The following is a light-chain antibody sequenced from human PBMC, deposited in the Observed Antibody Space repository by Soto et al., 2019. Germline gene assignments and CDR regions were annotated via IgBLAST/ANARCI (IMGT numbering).Light chain of an antibody. J-gene: IGKJ2*01. CDR3: QQRSKYT. V-gene: IGKV3-11*01. Sequence: EIVLTQSPATLSLSPGERATLSCRASQSISSYLAWYQQKFGQAPRLLIYDASKRATGIPARFSGSGSGTDFTLTISSLEPDDFAVYYCQQRSKYTFGQGTKLEIK. CDR2: DAS. CDR1: QSISSY.